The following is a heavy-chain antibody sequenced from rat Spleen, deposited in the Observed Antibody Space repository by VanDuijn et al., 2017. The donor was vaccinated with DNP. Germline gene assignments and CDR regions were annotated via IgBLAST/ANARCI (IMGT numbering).Heavy chain of an antibody. Sequence: QIQLQQSGAELAKPGSSVKISCKASGYTFTSYAMHWIKQTTGQALEWTGYIAPGSGGTKYNEKFKGKATLTVDKSSSTAYMQLSSLTPVDTAVYYCAREGSSGFAYWGQGTLVTVSS. V-gene: IGHV1-57*01. D-gene: IGHD1-11*01. CDR3: AREGSSGFAY. CDR1: GYTFTSYA. CDR2: IAPGSGGT. J-gene: IGHJ3*01.